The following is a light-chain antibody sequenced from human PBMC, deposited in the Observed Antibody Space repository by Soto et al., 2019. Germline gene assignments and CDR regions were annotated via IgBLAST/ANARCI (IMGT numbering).Light chain of an antibody. J-gene: IGKJ5*01. Sequence: IPLTQSPSSLSASVGDRVTITCRASQGISSHLAWYQQKPGKAPKLLIYAASTLQTGAPSRLSGGGSGTDFTLTLSSLQPEDFATYYCKQVNSFPSTFGQGTRLEIK. CDR2: AAS. CDR1: QGISSH. CDR3: KQVNSFPST. V-gene: IGKV1-9*01.